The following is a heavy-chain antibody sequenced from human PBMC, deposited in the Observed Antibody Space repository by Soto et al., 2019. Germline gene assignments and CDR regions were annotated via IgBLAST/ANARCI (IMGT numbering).Heavy chain of an antibody. J-gene: IGHJ4*02. V-gene: IGHV3-7*01. CDR1: GFIFSSYW. CDR3: ARVDVQFDY. CDR2: IKQDGSEK. Sequence: PGGSLRLSCAASGFIFSSYWMTWVRRAPWKGLEWVANIKQDGSEKFYVDSVKGRFTISRDNAKNSLYLQMNSLRVEDTAVYYCARVDVQFDYWGQGTLVTVSS.